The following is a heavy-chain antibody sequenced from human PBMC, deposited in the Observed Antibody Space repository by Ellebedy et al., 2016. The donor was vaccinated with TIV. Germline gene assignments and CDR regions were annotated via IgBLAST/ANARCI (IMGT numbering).Heavy chain of an antibody. J-gene: IGHJ3*01. V-gene: IGHV3-48*04. CDR3: ARDITRSQSAFDL. D-gene: IGHD1-14*01. Sequence: GGSLRLXXAAFGFTFTSYTMNWVRQAPGKGLEWVSYITSRSTTTRYADSVKGRFTISRDNAKNSLHLQLSSLRAEDTAVYYCARDITRSQSAFDLWGQGTMVTVSS. CDR1: GFTFTSYT. CDR2: ITSRSTTT.